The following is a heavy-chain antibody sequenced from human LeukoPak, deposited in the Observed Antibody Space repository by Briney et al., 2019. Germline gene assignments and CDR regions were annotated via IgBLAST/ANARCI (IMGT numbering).Heavy chain of an antibody. V-gene: IGHV3-43D*04. CDR2: ISWDGGST. Sequence: PGGSLRLSCAASGFTFDDYAMHWVRQSPGKGLEWVSLISWDGGSTYYADSVKGRFTISRDNSKNSLYLQMNSLRAEDTALYYCAHSHSEPWLVLDYWGQGTLVTVSS. D-gene: IGHD6-19*01. CDR1: GFTFDDYA. CDR3: AHSHSEPWLVLDY. J-gene: IGHJ4*02.